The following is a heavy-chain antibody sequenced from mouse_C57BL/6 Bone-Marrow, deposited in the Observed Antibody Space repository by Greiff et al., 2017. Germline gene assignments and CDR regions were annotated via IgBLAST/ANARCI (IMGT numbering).Heavy chain of an antibody. Sequence: QVHVKQSGAELARPGASVKLSCKASGYTFTSYGISWVKQRTGQGLEWIGEIYPRSGNTYYNEKFKGKATLTADKSSSTAYMELRSLTSEDSAVYFCARGIITHFDVWGTGTTVTVSS. V-gene: IGHV1-81*01. CDR3: ARGIITHFDV. CDR2: IYPRSGNT. J-gene: IGHJ1*03. D-gene: IGHD1-1*01. CDR1: GYTFTSYG.